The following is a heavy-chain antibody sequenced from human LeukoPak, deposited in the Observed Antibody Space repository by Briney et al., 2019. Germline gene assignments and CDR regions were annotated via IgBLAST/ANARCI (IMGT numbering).Heavy chain of an antibody. J-gene: IGHJ6*02. CDR2: ISWNSGSI. Sequence: GGSLRLSCAASGFTFDDYAMHWVRHAPGKGLEWVSGISWNSGSIGYADSVKGRFTISRDNAKNSLYLQMNSLRAEDTALYYCAKDIGCSGGSCYSHYYYGMDVWGQGTTVTVSS. CDR1: GFTFDDYA. V-gene: IGHV3-9*01. CDR3: AKDIGCSGGSCYSHYYYGMDV. D-gene: IGHD2-15*01.